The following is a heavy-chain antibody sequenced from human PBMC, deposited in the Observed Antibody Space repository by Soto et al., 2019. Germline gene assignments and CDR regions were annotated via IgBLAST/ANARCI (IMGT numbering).Heavy chain of an antibody. CDR3: ARDLTGYAMDV. J-gene: IGHJ6*02. CDR1: GFDLTNRQ. D-gene: IGHD2-8*01. V-gene: IGHV3-48*03. Sequence: XGSLGLSGVGYGFDLTNRQMDWVRQAPGKGLEWVSYINGDGSAIYYADSVRGRFTISRDNAKNSLFLQMSSLRAEDTAIYYCARDLTGYAMDVWGQGTTVTVSS. CDR2: INGDGSAI.